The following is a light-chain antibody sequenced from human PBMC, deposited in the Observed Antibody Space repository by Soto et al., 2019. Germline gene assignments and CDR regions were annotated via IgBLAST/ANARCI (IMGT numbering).Light chain of an antibody. J-gene: IGKJ5*01. CDR1: LSVSVY. Sequence: VVLTQSPATLSLSPGERATLSCRTSLSVSVYLDWYQQKPGQAPRLLISGASSRATGIPDRFSGSGSGTDFTLTISRLEPEDFALYYCQQYGGSPITFGQGTRLEIK. CDR2: GAS. CDR3: QQYGGSPIT. V-gene: IGKV3-20*01.